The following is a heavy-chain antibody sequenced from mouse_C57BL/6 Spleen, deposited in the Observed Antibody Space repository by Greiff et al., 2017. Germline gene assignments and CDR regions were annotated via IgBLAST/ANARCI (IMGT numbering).Heavy chain of an antibody. CDR1: GFTFSDYG. J-gene: IGHJ4*01. CDR2: ISSGSSTI. V-gene: IGHV5-17*01. CDR3: ARGVPHWYAMDY. Sequence: EVMLVESGGGLVKPGGSLKLSCAASGFTFSDYGMHWVRQAPEKGLEWVAYISSGSSTIYYADTVKGRFTISRDKAKNTLFLQMTSLRSEGTARYNCARGVPHWYAMDYWGQGTSVTVSS.